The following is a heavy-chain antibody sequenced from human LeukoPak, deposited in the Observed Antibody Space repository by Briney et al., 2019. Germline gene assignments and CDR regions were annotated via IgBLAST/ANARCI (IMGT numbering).Heavy chain of an antibody. CDR2: IRQDGSER. V-gene: IGHV3-7*01. J-gene: IGHJ4*01. D-gene: IGHD6-13*01. CDR1: GFTFTDYW. CDR3: ARDGTAAGLYFDL. Sequence: GGSLRLSCEVSGFTFTDYWMNWVRQAPGKGPEWVASIRQDGSERTYVDSVKGRFTISRDNTKNSLSLQLNGLRAEDTAVYYCARDGTAAGLYFDLWGQGTLVTVSS.